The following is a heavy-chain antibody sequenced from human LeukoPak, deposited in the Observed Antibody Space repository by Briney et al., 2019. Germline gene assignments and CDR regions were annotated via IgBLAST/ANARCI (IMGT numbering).Heavy chain of an antibody. CDR3: ARGYYDILTGYYRPFDY. CDR2: INWNGGST. D-gene: IGHD3-9*01. V-gene: IGHV3-20*01. CDR1: GFTFDDYG. J-gene: IGHJ4*02. Sequence: GGSLRLSCAASGFTFDDYGMSWVRQAPGKGLEWVSGINWNGGSTDYADSVKGRFTISRDNAKNSLYLQMNSLRAEDTALYHCARGYYDILTGYYRPFDYWGQGTLVTVSS.